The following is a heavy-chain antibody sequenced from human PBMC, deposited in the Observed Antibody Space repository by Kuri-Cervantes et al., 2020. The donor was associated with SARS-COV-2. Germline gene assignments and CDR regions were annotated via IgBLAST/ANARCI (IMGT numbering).Heavy chain of an antibody. V-gene: IGHV4-30-4*08. Sequence: SCTVSGGSISSGDYYWSWIRQPPGKGLEWIGYIYYSGSTYYNPSLKSRVTISVDTSKNQFSLKLSSVTAADTAVYYWARATSTQKYSGSYLLGWFDPWGQGTLVTVSS. J-gene: IGHJ5*02. CDR3: ARATSTQKYSGSYLLGWFDP. CDR1: GGSISSGDYY. D-gene: IGHD1-26*01. CDR2: IYYSGST.